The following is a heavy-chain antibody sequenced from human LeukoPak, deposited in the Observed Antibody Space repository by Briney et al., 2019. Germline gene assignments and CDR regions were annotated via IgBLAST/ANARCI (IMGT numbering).Heavy chain of an antibody. CDR3: ARDPRGGTLDY. J-gene: IGHJ4*02. CDR1: GFTFISYW. D-gene: IGHD3-10*01. Sequence: GGSLRLSCAASGFTFISYWMRWVRQAPGKGLVWVSRINSDGSTTNYADSVKGRFTISRDNAKNTLYLQMNSLRAEDTAVYYCARDPRGGTLDYWGQGTLVTVSS. V-gene: IGHV3-74*01. CDR2: INSDGSTT.